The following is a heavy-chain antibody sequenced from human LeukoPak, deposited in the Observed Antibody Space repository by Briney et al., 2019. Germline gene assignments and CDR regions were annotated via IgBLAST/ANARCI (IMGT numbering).Heavy chain of an antibody. D-gene: IGHD5-12*01. CDR1: GGSFSGYY. CDR2: MNQDGGEK. Sequence: ETLSLTCAVYGGSFSGYYWSWIRQPPGKGLEWVASMNQDGGEKYYVDSAKGRFTISRDNAKNLLYLQMNSLRAEDTALYYCARDQGYRDYSWGQGTLVTVSS. CDR3: ARDQGYRDYS. J-gene: IGHJ5*02. V-gene: IGHV3-7*01.